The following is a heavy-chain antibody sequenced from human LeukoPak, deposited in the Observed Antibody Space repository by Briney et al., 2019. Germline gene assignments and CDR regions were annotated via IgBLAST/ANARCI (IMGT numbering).Heavy chain of an antibody. CDR2: IIPIFGTA. CDR3: ARRGGYYDSSGYYYRITPLGY. D-gene: IGHD3-22*01. V-gene: IGHV1-69*05. Sequence: ASVKVSCKASGGTFSSYAISWVRQAPGQGLEWMGGIIPIFGTANYAQKFQGRVTMTRDTSTSTVYMELSSLRSEDTAVYYCARRGGYYDSSGYYYRITPLGYWGQGTLVTVSS. J-gene: IGHJ4*02. CDR1: GGTFSSYA.